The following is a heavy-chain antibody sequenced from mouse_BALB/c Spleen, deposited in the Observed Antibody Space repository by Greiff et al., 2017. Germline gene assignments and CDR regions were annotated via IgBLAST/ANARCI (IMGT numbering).Heavy chain of an antibody. CDR2: IYPSDSYT. Sequence: VQLQQPGAELVRPGASVKLSCKASGYTFTSYWINWVKQRPGQGLEWIGNIYPSDSYTNYNQKFKDKATLTVDKSSSTAYMQLSSPTSEDSAVYYCTREYGNLFAYWGQGTLVTVSA. V-gene: IGHV1-69*02. J-gene: IGHJ3*01. CDR3: TREYGNLFAY. D-gene: IGHD2-10*02. CDR1: GYTFTSYW.